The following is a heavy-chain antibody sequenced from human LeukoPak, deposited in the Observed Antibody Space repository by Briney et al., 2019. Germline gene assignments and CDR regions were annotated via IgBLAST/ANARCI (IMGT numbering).Heavy chain of an antibody. J-gene: IGHJ4*02. Sequence: GGSLRLSCAASGFTFSSYWMSWVRQAPAKGLEWVANIKQDGSEKYYVDSVKGRFTISRDNAKNTLYLQMNSLRAEDTAVYYCAAVVPAVMGYFDYWGQGTLVTVSS. CDR1: GFTFSSYW. CDR3: AAVVPAVMGYFDY. CDR2: IKQDGSEK. D-gene: IGHD2-2*01. V-gene: IGHV3-7*03.